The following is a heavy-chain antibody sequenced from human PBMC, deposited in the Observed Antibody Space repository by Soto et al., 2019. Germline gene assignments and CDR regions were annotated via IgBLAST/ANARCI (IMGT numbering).Heavy chain of an antibody. D-gene: IGHD3-10*01. Sequence: PSETLSLTCAVYGGSFSGYYWSWIRQPPGKGLEWIGEINHSGSTNYNPSLKSRVTISVDTSKNQFSLKLSSVTAADTAVYYCARGLILWFGEFHNWFDPWGQGTLVTVSS. CDR3: ARGLILWFGEFHNWFDP. V-gene: IGHV4-34*01. CDR1: GGSFSGYY. CDR2: INHSGST. J-gene: IGHJ5*02.